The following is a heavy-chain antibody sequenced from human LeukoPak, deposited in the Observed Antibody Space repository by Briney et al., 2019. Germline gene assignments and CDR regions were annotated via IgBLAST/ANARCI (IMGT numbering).Heavy chain of an antibody. V-gene: IGHV3-74*01. CDR3: TRDSYISNVYYGMDV. CDR2: INPDGSHT. CDR1: GRTFSNYW. J-gene: IGHJ6*02. Sequence: GGSLRLSCAASGRTFSNYWMHWVRHAPGKGLMWISRINPDGSHTSYADSVKGRFTISRDNAKNTLYLQMNSLRAEDAAVYFCTRDSYISNVYYGMDVWGQGATVTVSS. D-gene: IGHD1-26*01.